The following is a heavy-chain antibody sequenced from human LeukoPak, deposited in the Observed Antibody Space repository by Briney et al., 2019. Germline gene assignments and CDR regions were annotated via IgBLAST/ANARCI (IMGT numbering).Heavy chain of an antibody. CDR2: IWYDGSNK. CDR3: AKDHYVSGRYDAFDI. J-gene: IGHJ3*02. CDR1: GFTFSSYG. D-gene: IGHD3-10*01. V-gene: IGHV3-33*06. Sequence: GRSLRLSCAASGFTFSSYGMHWVRQAPGKGLEWVAVIWYDGSNKYYADSVKGRFTISRDNSKNTLYLQMNSLRAEDTAVYYCAKDHYVSGRYDAFDIWGQGTMVTVSS.